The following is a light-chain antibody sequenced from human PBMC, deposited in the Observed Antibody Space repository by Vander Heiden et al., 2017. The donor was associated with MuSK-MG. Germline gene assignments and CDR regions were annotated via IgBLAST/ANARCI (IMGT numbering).Light chain of an antibody. CDR1: QGISSY. Sequence: AIRMPPSPSSFSASTGDRVTITCRASQGISSYLAWYQQKPGKAPKLLIYAASTLQSGVPSRFSGSGSGTDFTLTISCLQSEDFATYYCQQYYSYLITFGQGTRLEIK. CDR2: AAS. J-gene: IGKJ5*01. V-gene: IGKV1-8*01. CDR3: QQYYSYLIT.